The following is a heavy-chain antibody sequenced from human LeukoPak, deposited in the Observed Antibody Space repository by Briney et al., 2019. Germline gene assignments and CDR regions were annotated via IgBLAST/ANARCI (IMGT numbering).Heavy chain of an antibody. CDR1: GGSISRGY. CDR2: WST. D-gene: IGHD4-17*01. Sequence: SETLSLTCTVSGGSISRGYWGWIRQPPGKGLEWLGSWSTSYKASLESRVTISVDASKNQLYLRLSSLTAADTAVYYCARHVAYAPFDSWGQGTLVTVSS. V-gene: IGHV4-39*01. J-gene: IGHJ4*02. CDR3: ARHVAYAPFDS.